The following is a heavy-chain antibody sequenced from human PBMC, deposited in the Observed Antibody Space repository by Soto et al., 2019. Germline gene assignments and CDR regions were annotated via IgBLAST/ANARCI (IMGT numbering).Heavy chain of an antibody. V-gene: IGHV1-18*01. D-gene: IGHD2-15*01. CDR2: IGPYEGVT. Sequence: QVQLVQSGAEVKKSGASVRVSCKASGYTFNDYGISWVRQAPGQGLEWMGWIGPYEGVTNHAQTFQGRVTMTVDTSTTTADMELRSLRFDDTALYYCARCYCSVGSCYTCWHFDLWGPGTLVTVTA. CDR3: ARCYCSVGSCYTCWHFDL. CDR1: GYTFNDYG. J-gene: IGHJ2*01.